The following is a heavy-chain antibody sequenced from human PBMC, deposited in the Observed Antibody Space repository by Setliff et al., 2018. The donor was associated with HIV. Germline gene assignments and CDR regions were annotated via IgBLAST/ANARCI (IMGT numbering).Heavy chain of an antibody. CDR3: ARDVADDQNRYDAFDM. J-gene: IGHJ3*02. V-gene: IGHV3-64*02. D-gene: IGHD2-2*01. CDR2: ISSNGGSA. Sequence: HPGGSLRLSCAASGFTFTNFAMNWVRQAPGKGLEYVSGISSNGGSAYYADFVKGRFTISRDNSKNTLYLQMGSLRVEDMAVYYCARDVADDQNRYDAFDMWGQGTVVTVSS. CDR1: GFTFTNFA.